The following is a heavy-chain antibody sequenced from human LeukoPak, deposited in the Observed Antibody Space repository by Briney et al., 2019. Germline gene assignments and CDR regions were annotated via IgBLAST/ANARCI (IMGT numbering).Heavy chain of an antibody. CDR1: GYSFTSYW. CDR3: ARRIDCSSTSCRAFDI. D-gene: IGHD2-2*01. CDR2: IYPGDSDT. J-gene: IGHJ3*02. Sequence: GESLKISCKGSGYSFTSYWIGWVRQMPGKGLEWMGIIYPGDSDTRYSPSFQGQVTVSADKSISTAYPQWSSLKASDTAMYYCARRIDCSSTSCRAFDIWGQGTMVTVSS. V-gene: IGHV5-51*01.